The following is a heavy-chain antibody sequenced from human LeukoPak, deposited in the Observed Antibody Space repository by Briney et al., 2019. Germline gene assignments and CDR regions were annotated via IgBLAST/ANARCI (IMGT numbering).Heavy chain of an antibody. Sequence: GGPLRLSCAASGFTFSESWMTWLRKAPGKRLERVAHIKDDGSDKYYVDSVTGRFTISRDNTKNSLFLQMTSLTAEDTAVYYCATWDNAWEFAYWGQGTLVSVSS. D-gene: IGHD1-26*01. J-gene: IGHJ4*02. V-gene: IGHV3-7*05. CDR1: GFTFSESW. CDR3: ATWDNAWEFAY. CDR2: IKDDGSDK.